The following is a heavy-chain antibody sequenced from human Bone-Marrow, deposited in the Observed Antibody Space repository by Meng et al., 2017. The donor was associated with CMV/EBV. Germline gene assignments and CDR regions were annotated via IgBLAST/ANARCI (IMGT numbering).Heavy chain of an antibody. Sequence: SLKISCAASGFSFDDYAMHWVRQAPGKGLEWVSGISWNSGSIGYADSVKSRFTISRDNAKNSLYLQMNSLRAEDMALYYCAKAGVGVTYFDYWGQGTLVTVSS. J-gene: IGHJ4*02. CDR1: GFSFDDYA. D-gene: IGHD1-26*01. CDR3: AKAGVGVTYFDY. V-gene: IGHV3-9*03. CDR2: ISWNSGSI.